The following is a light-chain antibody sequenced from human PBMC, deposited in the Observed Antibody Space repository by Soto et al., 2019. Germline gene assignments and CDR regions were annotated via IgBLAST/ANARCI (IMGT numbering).Light chain of an antibody. CDR3: QQFNDWPPGT. CDR2: DAS. Sequence: EKVMTQSPATLSVSPGERATLSCSACQSVRSKLAWYQQRPGQAPRLLIYDASTRSTGIPARFSGSGSGTEFTLTISSLQSEDFAVYYCQQFNDWPPGTFGQGTKLEIK. CDR1: QSVRSK. V-gene: IGKV3-15*01. J-gene: IGKJ2*01.